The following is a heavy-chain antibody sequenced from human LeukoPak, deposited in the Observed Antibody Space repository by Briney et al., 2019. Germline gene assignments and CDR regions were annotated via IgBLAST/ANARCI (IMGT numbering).Heavy chain of an antibody. V-gene: IGHV4-34*01. Sequence: SETLSLTCVVYGWSFNNYYWSWIRQAPGKGLEWIGEINHSGITNYNPSLKSRVTMSIDTSKNQFSLNLRSATAADTAIYYCARGDIVIVPAAPFDYWGQGTLVTVSS. CDR3: ARGDIVIVPAAPFDY. CDR2: INHSGIT. CDR1: GWSFNNYY. J-gene: IGHJ4*02. D-gene: IGHD2-2*01.